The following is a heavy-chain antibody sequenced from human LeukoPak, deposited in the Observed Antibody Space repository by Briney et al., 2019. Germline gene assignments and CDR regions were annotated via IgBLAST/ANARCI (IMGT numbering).Heavy chain of an antibody. Sequence: GGSLRLSCAASGFTFSSYGMHWVRQAPGKGLEWVAVISYDGSNKYYADSVKGRFTISRDNSKNTLYLQMNSLRAEDTAVYYCAKAVGDYALDYWGQGTLVTVSS. CDR3: AKAVGDYALDY. CDR2: ISYDGSNK. D-gene: IGHD3-16*01. J-gene: IGHJ4*02. CDR1: GFTFSSYG. V-gene: IGHV3-30*18.